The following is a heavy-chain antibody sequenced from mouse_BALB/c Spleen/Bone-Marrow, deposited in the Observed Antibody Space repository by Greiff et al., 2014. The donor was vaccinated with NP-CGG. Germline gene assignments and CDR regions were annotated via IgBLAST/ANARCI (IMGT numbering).Heavy chain of an antibody. CDR1: GYTFTSYW. CDR2: IYPGDGDT. CDR3: ARGTGPDY. V-gene: IGHV1-87*01. D-gene: IGHD4-1*01. Sequence: QVQLQQSGAELARPGASVKLSCKASGYTFTSYWMQWVKQRPGQGLEWIGAIYPGDGDTRYTQKFKGKATLTADKPSSTAYMQLSSWASEDSAVYYCARGTGPDYWGQGTTLTVSS. J-gene: IGHJ2*01.